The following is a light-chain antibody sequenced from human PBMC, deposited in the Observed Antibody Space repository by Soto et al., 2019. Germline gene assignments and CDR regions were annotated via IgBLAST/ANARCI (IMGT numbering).Light chain of an antibody. V-gene: IGKV3-15*01. CDR1: QSVSSN. Sequence: EIVMTQSPATLSVSPGERATLSCRSSQSVSSNLAWYRQKPGQTPKLLIYVASTMATGIPARFSGSGSGTEVTLTISSLQSEDFAVYYCQQYNVWPLTFGGGTKVEFK. CDR3: QQYNVWPLT. CDR2: VAS. J-gene: IGKJ4*01.